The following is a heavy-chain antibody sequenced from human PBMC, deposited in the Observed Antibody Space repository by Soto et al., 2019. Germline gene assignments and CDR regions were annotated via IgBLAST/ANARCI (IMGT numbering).Heavy chain of an antibody. CDR2: IKSETDGETT. D-gene: IGHD2-8*01. V-gene: IGHV3-15*01. Sequence: GVSLRLSCAASGFAFSNAWMSWVRQAPGKGLEWVGRIKSETDGETTDYVAPVKGRFTISRDGSKNTLYLQMNSLKIEETAVYYCTTDLNGGFDYWGRGTLVTVSS. CDR1: GFAFSNAW. J-gene: IGHJ4*02. CDR3: TTDLNGGFDY.